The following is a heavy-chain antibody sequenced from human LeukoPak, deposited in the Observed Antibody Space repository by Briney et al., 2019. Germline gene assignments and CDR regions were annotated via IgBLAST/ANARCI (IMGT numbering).Heavy chain of an antibody. Sequence: PSETLSLTCTVSGGSISSGSYYWGWIRQPPGKGLEWIGSINYRGSTFYSPSLKSRVTISVDTSNNQFSLRLTSVTAADTAVYYCARYSSGPRYFDLWGRGTLVTVSS. D-gene: IGHD6-19*01. V-gene: IGHV4-39*01. J-gene: IGHJ2*01. CDR1: GGSISSGSYY. CDR3: ARYSSGPRYFDL. CDR2: INYRGST.